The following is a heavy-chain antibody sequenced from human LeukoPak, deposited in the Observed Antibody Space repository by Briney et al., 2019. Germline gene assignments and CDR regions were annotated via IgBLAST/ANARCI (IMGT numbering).Heavy chain of an antibody. CDR3: AREGGPYNWFDP. Sequence: SGTLSLTCAVYGGSFSGYYWSWIRQPPGKGLEWIGSIYYSGSTYYNPSLKSRVTISVDKSKNQFSLKLSSVTAADTAVYYCAREGGPYNWFDPWGQGTLVTVSS. D-gene: IGHD3-16*01. J-gene: IGHJ5*02. V-gene: IGHV4-34*01. CDR2: IYYSGST. CDR1: GGSFSGYY.